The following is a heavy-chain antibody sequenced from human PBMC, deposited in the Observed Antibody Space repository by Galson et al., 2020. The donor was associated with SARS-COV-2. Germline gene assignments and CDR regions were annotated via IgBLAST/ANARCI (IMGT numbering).Heavy chain of an antibody. CDR3: ARDRSSWYFDY. V-gene: IGHV3-30*19. Sequence: GESLKISCAASGFTFSSYGMHWVRQAPGKGLEWVGSISSERSNKYYADSVKGRFTISRDNSKNTLYLQMNSLRAEDTAVYYCARDRSSWYFDYWGQGTLVTVSS. D-gene: IGHD6-13*01. CDR2: ISSERSNK. CDR1: GFTFSSYG. J-gene: IGHJ4*02.